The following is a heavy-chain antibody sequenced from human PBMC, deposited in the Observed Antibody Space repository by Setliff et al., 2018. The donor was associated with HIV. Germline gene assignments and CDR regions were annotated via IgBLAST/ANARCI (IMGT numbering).Heavy chain of an antibody. Sequence: ASVKVSCKASGYTFTSYYIHWVRQAPGQGLEWMGVIHPSGGSTSYAQSFQDRVTMTRDTSTSTVYMELSSLISEDTAVYYCARVRYCSGGSCYGGEYWFDPWGQGTLVTSPQ. CDR2: IHPSGGST. CDR3: ARVRYCSGGSCYGGEYWFDP. V-gene: IGHV1-46*01. D-gene: IGHD2-15*01. J-gene: IGHJ5*02. CDR1: GYTFTSYY.